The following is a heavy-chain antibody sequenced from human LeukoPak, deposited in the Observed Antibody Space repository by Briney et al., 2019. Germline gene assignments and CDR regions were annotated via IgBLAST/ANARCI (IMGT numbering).Heavy chain of an antibody. V-gene: IGHV4-34*01. J-gene: IGHJ4*02. CDR3: ARGRPRITIFGVANDY. D-gene: IGHD3-3*01. CDR2: INHSGST. CDR1: GGSFSGYY. Sequence: PSETLSLTCAVYGGSFSGYYWSWIRQPPGKGLGWIGEINHSGSTNYNPSLKSRVTISVDTSKNQFSLKLSSVTAADTAVYYCARGRPRITIFGVANDYWGQGTLVTVSS.